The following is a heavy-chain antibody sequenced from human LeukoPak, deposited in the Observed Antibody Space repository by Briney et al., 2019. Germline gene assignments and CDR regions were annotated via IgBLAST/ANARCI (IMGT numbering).Heavy chain of an antibody. D-gene: IGHD3-3*01. CDR1: GFTFSSYG. CDR2: ISDSGGNT. Sequence: GGSLRLSCAASGFTFSSYGMSWVRQAPGKGLEWVSSISDSGGNTYYADSVKGRFTISRDHTKNTLYLQMNSLRAEDTAVYYCAKASLITIFGVVPFDYWGQGTLVTVSS. J-gene: IGHJ4*02. CDR3: AKASLITIFGVVPFDY. V-gene: IGHV3-23*01.